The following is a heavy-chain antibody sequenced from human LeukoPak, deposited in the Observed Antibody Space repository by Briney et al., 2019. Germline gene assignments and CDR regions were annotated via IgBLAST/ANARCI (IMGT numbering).Heavy chain of an antibody. CDR3: ASSFYASSGYFWYYYYYMDV. J-gene: IGHJ6*03. CDR1: GFTFSSYS. D-gene: IGHD3-22*01. Sequence: GGSLRLSCAASGFTFSSYSMNWVRQAPGKGLEWVSSISSSSSDIYYADSVKGRYTISRDNAKNSLYLQMNSLRAEDTAVYYCASSFYASSGYFWYYYYYMDVWGKGTTVTVSS. CDR2: ISSSSSDI. V-gene: IGHV3-21*01.